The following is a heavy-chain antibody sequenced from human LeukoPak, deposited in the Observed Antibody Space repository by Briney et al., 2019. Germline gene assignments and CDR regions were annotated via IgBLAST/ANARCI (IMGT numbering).Heavy chain of an antibody. V-gene: IGHV3-23*01. Sequence: GRSLRLSCAASGSTFSNYGMHWVRQAPGKGLEWVSISGSGGDTYYADSVKGRFTISRDNSKNTLYLQMNSLRAEDTAVYYCAKARGATYGTYYFDYWGQGTLVTVSS. CDR1: GSTFSNYG. J-gene: IGHJ4*02. CDR3: AKARGATYGTYYFDY. D-gene: IGHD4/OR15-4a*01. CDR2: SGSGGDT.